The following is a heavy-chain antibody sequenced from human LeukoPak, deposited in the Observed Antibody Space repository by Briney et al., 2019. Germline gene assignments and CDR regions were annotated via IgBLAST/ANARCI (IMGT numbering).Heavy chain of an antibody. Sequence: SETLSLTCTVSGYSISSGYYWGWIRQPPGKGLEWIGSIYHSGSTYYNPSLKSRVTISVDTSKNQFSLKLSSVTAEDTAVYYCARDRSGSYGGFDYWGQGTLVTVSS. CDR3: ARDRSGSYGGFDY. J-gene: IGHJ4*02. D-gene: IGHD1-26*01. CDR1: GYSISSGYY. V-gene: IGHV4-38-2*02. CDR2: IYHSGST.